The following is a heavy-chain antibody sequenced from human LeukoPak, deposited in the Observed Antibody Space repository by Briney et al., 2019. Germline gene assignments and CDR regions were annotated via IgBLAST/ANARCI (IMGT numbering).Heavy chain of an antibody. Sequence: GGSLRLSCTASGFTFSTYWINWVRQSPGKGLVWVALINRDGSTTTHADSVKGRFTISRDNAKNTAYLQMNSLRDEDTAVYFCARDYAGSPDYWGQGTLVTVSA. CDR1: GFTFSTYW. J-gene: IGHJ4*02. CDR3: ARDYAGSPDY. CDR2: INRDGSTT. V-gene: IGHV3-74*03. D-gene: IGHD3-10*01.